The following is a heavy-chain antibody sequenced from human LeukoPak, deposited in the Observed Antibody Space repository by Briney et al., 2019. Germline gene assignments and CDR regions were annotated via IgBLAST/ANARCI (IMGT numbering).Heavy chain of an antibody. CDR3: AREGGETTYYYYYYMDV. V-gene: IGHV3-48*01. CDR1: GFTFSSYT. D-gene: IGHD4-11*01. CDR2: ISSSSGTI. J-gene: IGHJ6*03. Sequence: GGSLRLSCAASGFTFSSYTMNRVRQAPGKGLEWVSFISSSSGTIYYADSVKGRFTISRDNAKNSLYLQMNSLRAEDTAVYYCAREGGETTYYYYYYMDVWGKGTTVTVSS.